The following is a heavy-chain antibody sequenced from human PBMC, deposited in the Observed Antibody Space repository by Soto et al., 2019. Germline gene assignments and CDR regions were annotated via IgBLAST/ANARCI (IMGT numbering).Heavy chain of an antibody. J-gene: IGHJ4*02. Sequence: QVQLQQWGAGLLKPSETLSLTCAVYGGSFSGYYWSWIRQPPGKGLEWIGEINHSGSTNYNPSLKSRLTISGDTSKNQFSLKLRSVTAADTAVYYCARGGYSGLSYWGQGTLVTVSS. CDR3: ARGGYSGLSY. CDR1: GGSFSGYY. V-gene: IGHV4-34*01. D-gene: IGHD6-13*01. CDR2: INHSGST.